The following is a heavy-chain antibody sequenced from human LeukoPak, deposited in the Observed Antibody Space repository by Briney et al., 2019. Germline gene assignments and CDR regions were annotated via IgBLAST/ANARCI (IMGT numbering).Heavy chain of an antibody. CDR1: GFPFSSFA. V-gene: IGHV3-23*01. J-gene: IGHJ4*02. CDR2: IFDTGLGT. Sequence: SGGSLRLSCVASGFPFSSFAMTWVRQAPGKGLEWVSTIFDTGLGTFYADSVRGRFTISRDNSKNTVSLQMTSLRAEDTAVYFCARDGGHPGGNYYRAYWGQGTLVTVSS. D-gene: IGHD1-26*01. CDR3: ARDGGHPGGNYYRAY.